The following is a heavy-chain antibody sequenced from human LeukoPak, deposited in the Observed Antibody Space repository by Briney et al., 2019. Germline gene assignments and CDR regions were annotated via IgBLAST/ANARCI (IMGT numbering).Heavy chain of an antibody. J-gene: IGHJ4*02. CDR3: ARGEWREYDFWSGYYTGYYFDY. D-gene: IGHD3-3*01. CDR2: ISYDGSNK. CDR1: GFTFSSYA. Sequence: GGSLRLSCAASGFTFSSYAMHWVRQAPGKGLEWVAVISYDGSNKYYADSVKGRFTISRDNSKNTLYLQMNSLRAEDTAVYYCARGEWREYDFWSGYYTGYYFDYWGQGTLVTVSS. V-gene: IGHV3-30-3*01.